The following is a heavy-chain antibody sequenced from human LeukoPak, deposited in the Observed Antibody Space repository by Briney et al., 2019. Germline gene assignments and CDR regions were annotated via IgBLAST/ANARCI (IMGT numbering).Heavy chain of an antibody. CDR3: VKACGSGGSCYILDY. D-gene: IGHD2-15*01. CDR1: GFTFSSYA. J-gene: IGHJ4*02. V-gene: IGHV3-23*01. Sequence: GGSLRLSCAASGFTFSSYAMSWVRQAPGKGLEWVSAISGSGGSTYYADSVKGRFTISRDNSKNTLYLQMSSLRVEDTAVYYCVKACGSGGSCYILDYWGQGTLVTVTA. CDR2: ISGSGGST.